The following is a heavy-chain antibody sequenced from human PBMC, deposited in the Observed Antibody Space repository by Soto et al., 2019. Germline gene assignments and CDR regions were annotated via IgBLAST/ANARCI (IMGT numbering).Heavy chain of an antibody. CDR2: ISAYNANT. CDR3: ARDRLGATGDY. CDR1: GYTFTSYG. Sequence: ASVKVSCKSSGYTFTSYGISWLRQAPGQGLEWMGWISAYNANTNYAQKLQGRVTMTTDTSTSTSYMELRSLRSDDTAVYFCARDRLGATGDYWGQGTLVTVYS. J-gene: IGHJ4*02. V-gene: IGHV1-18*01. D-gene: IGHD1-26*01.